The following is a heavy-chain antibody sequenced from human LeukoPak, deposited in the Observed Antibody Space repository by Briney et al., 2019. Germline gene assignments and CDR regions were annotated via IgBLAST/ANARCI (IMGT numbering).Heavy chain of an antibody. V-gene: IGHV3-7*01. CDR2: IKQDGSEK. CDR1: GFTFSSYW. D-gene: IGHD6-13*01. Sequence: PGGSLRLSCAASGFTFSSYWMSWVRQAPGKGLEWVANIKQDGSEKCYVDSVKGRFTISRDNAKNSLYLQMNSLRAEDTAVYYCARDIAAAGYNWFDPWGQGTLVTVSS. CDR3: ARDIAAAGYNWFDP. J-gene: IGHJ5*02.